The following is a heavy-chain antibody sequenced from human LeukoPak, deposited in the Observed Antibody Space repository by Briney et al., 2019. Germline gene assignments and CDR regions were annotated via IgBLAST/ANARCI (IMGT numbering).Heavy chain of an antibody. CDR3: ARQSGSYRYAGIDY. V-gene: IGHV5-51*01. Sequence: GESLQISCNGSGYRFTTYWIGWVRQMPGKGLEWMGIIYPGDSDTRYSPSFQGQVTISADKSISTAYLQWSSLKASDTATYYCARQSGSYRYAGIDYRGQGTLVIVSS. D-gene: IGHD3-16*02. CDR2: IYPGDSDT. CDR1: GYRFTTYW. J-gene: IGHJ4*02.